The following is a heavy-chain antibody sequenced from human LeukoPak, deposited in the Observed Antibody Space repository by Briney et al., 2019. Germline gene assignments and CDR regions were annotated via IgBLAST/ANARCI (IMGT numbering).Heavy chain of an antibody. Sequence: GGSLRLSCAASGFTFSSYWMSWVRQAPGKGLEWVANIKQDGSEKYYVDSVKGRFTISRDNAKDSLYLQMNSLRAEDTAVYYCARVGGELSLYALDYWGQGTLVTVSS. V-gene: IGHV3-7*01. D-gene: IGHD3-16*02. CDR2: IKQDGSEK. CDR3: ARVGGELSLYALDY. CDR1: GFTFSSYW. J-gene: IGHJ4*02.